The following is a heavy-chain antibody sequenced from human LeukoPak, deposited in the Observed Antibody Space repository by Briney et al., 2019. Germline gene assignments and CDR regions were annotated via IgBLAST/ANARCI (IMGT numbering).Heavy chain of an antibody. Sequence: ASVKVPCKASGYTFTSYGISWVRQAPGRGLEWIGWISAYNGNTNYAQKLQGRVTMTTDTSTSTAYMELRSLRSDDTAVYYCARETQVGATNGYYYYYYGMDVWGQGTTVTVSS. V-gene: IGHV1-18*01. D-gene: IGHD1-26*01. CDR3: ARETQVGATNGYYYYYYGMDV. CDR2: ISAYNGNT. J-gene: IGHJ6*02. CDR1: GYTFTSYG.